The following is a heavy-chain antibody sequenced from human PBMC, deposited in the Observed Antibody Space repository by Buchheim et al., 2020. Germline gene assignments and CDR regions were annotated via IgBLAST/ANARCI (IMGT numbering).Heavy chain of an antibody. V-gene: IGHV3-33*01. CDR2: IRYDGSNK. CDR1: GFTFSSYG. J-gene: IGHJ4*02. D-gene: IGHD1-14*01. Sequence: QVQLVESGGGVVQPGRSLRLSCAASGFTFSSYGMHWVRQAPGKGLEWVAVIRYDGSNKYYADSVKGRFTISRDNSKNTLYLQMNSLGAEETAVYYCARAPHVRNPIDYWGQGTL. CDR3: ARAPHVRNPIDY.